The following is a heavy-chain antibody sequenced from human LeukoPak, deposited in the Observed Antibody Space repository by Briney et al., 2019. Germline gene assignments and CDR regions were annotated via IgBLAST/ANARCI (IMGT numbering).Heavy chain of an antibody. CDR2: INPNSGGT. Sequence: GASVKVSCKASGYKFTDYHMHWVRQALGQGLEWMRWINPNSGGTNYAPKFQGRVTMTRDTSVSTAYMELSRLRSDDTAVYYCARDPIYGNYGGYIDSWGQGTLVTVSS. V-gene: IGHV1-2*02. CDR1: GYKFTDYH. CDR3: ARDPIYGNYGGYIDS. J-gene: IGHJ4*02. D-gene: IGHD4-11*01.